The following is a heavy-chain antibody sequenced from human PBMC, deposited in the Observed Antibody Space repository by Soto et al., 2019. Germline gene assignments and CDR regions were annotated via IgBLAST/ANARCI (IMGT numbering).Heavy chain of an antibody. Sequence: PSETLSLTCTFSGSSISSGGYYWSWTRQHPGKGLEWIGCISSSGSTSYNPSLKSRLAMSVDTSKNQFSLSLSSVTAADTAVYYCTRGTLHWGQGTLVTVS. CDR3: TRGTLH. J-gene: IGHJ4*02. CDR1: GSSISSGGYY. CDR2: ISSSGST. V-gene: IGHV4-31*03.